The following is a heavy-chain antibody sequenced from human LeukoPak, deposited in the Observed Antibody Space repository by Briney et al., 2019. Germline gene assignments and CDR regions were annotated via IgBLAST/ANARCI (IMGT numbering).Heavy chain of an antibody. Sequence: GGSLRLSCAASGFTFSSYAMSWVRQAPGKGLEWVSAISGSGGSTYYADSVKGRFTISRDNSKNTLYLQMNSLRAEDTAVYYCAKHYTMIVVVTSFDYWGQGTLVTVSS. D-gene: IGHD3-22*01. CDR3: AKHYTMIVVVTSFDY. V-gene: IGHV3-23*01. J-gene: IGHJ4*02. CDR2: ISGSGGST. CDR1: GFTFSSYA.